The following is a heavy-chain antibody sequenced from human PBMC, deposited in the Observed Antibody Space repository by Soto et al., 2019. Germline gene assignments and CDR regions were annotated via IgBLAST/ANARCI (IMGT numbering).Heavy chain of an antibody. V-gene: IGHV3-23*01. CDR1: GFTFSSYA. CDR2: ISGSGGST. D-gene: IGHD3-10*01. J-gene: IGHJ6*02. CDR3: AKDGGFGEPGYHYGMDV. Sequence: GGSLRLSCAASGFTFSSYAMSWVRQAPGKGLEWVSAISGSGGSTYYGDSVKVRFTISRDNSKNTLYLQMNSLRAEDTAVYYCAKDGGFGEPGYHYGMDVWGQGTTVTVSS.